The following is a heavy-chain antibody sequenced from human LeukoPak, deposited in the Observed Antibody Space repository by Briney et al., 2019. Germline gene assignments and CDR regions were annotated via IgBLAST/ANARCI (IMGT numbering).Heavy chain of an antibody. V-gene: IGHV4-61*02. CDR1: GGSISSGSYY. D-gene: IGHD1-26*01. J-gene: IGHJ4*02. CDR3: AREEWELFDY. CDR2: IYTSGST. Sequence: SQTLSLTCTVSGGSISSGSYYWSWIRQPAGKGLEWIGRIYTSGSTNYNPSLKSRVTLSVDTSKNQFSLKLSSVTAADTAVYYCAREEWELFDYWGQGTLVTVSS.